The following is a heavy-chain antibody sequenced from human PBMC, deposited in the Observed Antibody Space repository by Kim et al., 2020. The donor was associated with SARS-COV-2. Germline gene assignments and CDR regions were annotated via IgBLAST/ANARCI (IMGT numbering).Heavy chain of an antibody. D-gene: IGHD4-17*01. CDR2: IYYSGST. CDR3: ARDFPVTTGDPY. V-gene: IGHV4-59*13. Sequence: SETLSLTCTVSGGSISSYYWSWIRQPPGKGLEWIGYIYYSGSTNYNPSLKSRVTISVDTSKNQFSLKLSSVTAADTAVYYCARDFPVTTGDPYWGQGTLVTVSS. CDR1: GGSISSYY. J-gene: IGHJ4*02.